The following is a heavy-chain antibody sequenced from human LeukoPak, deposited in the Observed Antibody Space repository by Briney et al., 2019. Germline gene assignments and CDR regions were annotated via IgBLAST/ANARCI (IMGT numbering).Heavy chain of an antibody. CDR1: GYTFTSYW. CDR2: IYPGDSDT. J-gene: IGHJ4*02. CDR3: ARLADGYKTARY. D-gene: IGHD5-24*01. Sequence: GESLKISCKGSGYTFTSYWIGWVRQMPGKGLEWMGIIYPGDSDTRYSSSFQGQVTISADKSITTAYLQWSSLKASDTTMYYCARLADGYKTARYWGQGTLVTVSS. V-gene: IGHV5-51*01.